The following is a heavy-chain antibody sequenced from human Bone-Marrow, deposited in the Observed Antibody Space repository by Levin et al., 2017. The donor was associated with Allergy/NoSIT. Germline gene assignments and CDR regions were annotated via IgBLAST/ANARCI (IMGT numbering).Heavy chain of an antibody. J-gene: IGHJ4*02. CDR1: GASISSSYYY. CDR2: TFHSGST. CDR3: ASSSDYYFDY. Sequence: AGGSLRLSCTVSGASISSSYYYWGWVRQPPGKGLEWIGSTFHSGSTYYNPSLKSRVTISIDTSKNQFSLNLTAVTAADTAVYYCASSSDYYFDYWGQGTLVTVSS. V-gene: IGHV4-39*07. D-gene: IGHD6-6*01.